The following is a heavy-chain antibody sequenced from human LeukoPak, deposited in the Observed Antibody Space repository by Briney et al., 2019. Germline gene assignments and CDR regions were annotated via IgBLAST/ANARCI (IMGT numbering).Heavy chain of an antibody. CDR2: IYYSGST. CDR1: GGSISSSSYY. J-gene: IGHJ4*02. CDR3: AGALGYYGSGSYYNFDY. V-gene: IGHV4-39*01. Sequence: SETLSLTCTVSGGSISSSSYYWGWIRQPPGRGLEWIGSIYYSGSTYYNSSLKSRVTISVDTSKNQFSLKLSSVTAADTAVYYCAGALGYYGSGSYYNFDYWGQGTLVTVSS. D-gene: IGHD3-10*01.